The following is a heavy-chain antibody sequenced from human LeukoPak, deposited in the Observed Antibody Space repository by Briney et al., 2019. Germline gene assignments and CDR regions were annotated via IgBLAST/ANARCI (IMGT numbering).Heavy chain of an antibody. Sequence: GGSLRLSCAASRFDFNTYWMSWVRQAPGKGLEWVANIKDDGSEKYYVDSVKGRFTTSRDNDKNSLYLQMNSLRAEDTAVYYCGSSVSGWHSSSTTWGQGTLVTVSS. CDR1: RFDFNTYW. D-gene: IGHD6-19*01. CDR2: IKDDGSEK. J-gene: IGHJ5*02. V-gene: IGHV3-7*05. CDR3: GSSVSGWHSSSTT.